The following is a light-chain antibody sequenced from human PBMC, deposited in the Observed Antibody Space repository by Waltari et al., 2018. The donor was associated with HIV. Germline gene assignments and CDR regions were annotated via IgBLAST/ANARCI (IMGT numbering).Light chain of an antibody. CDR3: SSYTSSRTWV. V-gene: IGLV2-14*01. CDR2: EVS. Sequence: QSALTQPASVSGSPGQSITIPCTGTRSDVRGYNYVSWYQHHPGKAPKLVIYEVSNRPSGVSNRFSGFKSANTASLTISGLQAEDEGDYYCSSYTSSRTWVFGGGTKLTVL. J-gene: IGLJ3*02. CDR1: RSDVRGYNY.